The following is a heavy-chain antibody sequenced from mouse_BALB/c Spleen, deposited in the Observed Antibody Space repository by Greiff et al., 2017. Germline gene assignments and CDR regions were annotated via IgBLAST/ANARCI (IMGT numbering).Heavy chain of an antibody. D-gene: IGHD2-4*01. V-gene: IGHV3-1*02. Sequence: EVKLMESGPDLVKPSQSLSLTCTVTGYSFTSGYSWHWIRQFPGNKLEWMGYIHYSGSTNYNPSLKSRISITRDTSKNQFFLQLNSVTTEDTATYYCATIDYDTGAWFAYWGQGTLVTVSA. CDR1: GYSFTSGYS. CDR2: IHYSGST. J-gene: IGHJ3*01. CDR3: ATIDYDTGAWFAY.